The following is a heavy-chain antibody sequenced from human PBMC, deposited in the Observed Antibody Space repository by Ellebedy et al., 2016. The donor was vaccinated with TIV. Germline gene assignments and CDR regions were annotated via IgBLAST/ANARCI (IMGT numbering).Heavy chain of an antibody. V-gene: IGHV3-30-3*01. CDR2: IPYDGNNK. CDR3: ARGEETYGMGYFDY. CDR1: GFTFSSYA. Sequence: GESLKISCAASGFTFSSYAMHWVRQAPGKGLEWVAVIPYDGNNKYYADSVKGRFTISRANSKNTLYLQMNSLRAEDTAVYYCARGEETYGMGYFDYWGQGTLVTVSS. D-gene: IGHD4-17*01. J-gene: IGHJ4*02.